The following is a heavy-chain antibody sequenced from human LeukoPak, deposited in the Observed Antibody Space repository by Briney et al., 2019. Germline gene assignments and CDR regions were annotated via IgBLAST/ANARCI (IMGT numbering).Heavy chain of an antibody. CDR3: ARERGRGRDSPWFDY. CDR2: IYSDGST. V-gene: IGHV3-53*01. CDR1: GFIVSGDF. J-gene: IGHJ4*02. Sequence: GGSLRLSCAASGFIVSGDFMSWVRQAPGKGLEWVSVIYSDGSTYYADSVKGRYTISRDNSKNTLDLQMTGLRAEDTAVYYCARERGRGRDSPWFDYWGQGTLVTVSS. D-gene: IGHD1-26*01.